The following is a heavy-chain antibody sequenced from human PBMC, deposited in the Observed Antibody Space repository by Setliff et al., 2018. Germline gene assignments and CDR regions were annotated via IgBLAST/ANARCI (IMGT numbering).Heavy chain of an antibody. CDR2: IIPIFGTA. J-gene: IGHJ1*01. CDR1: GGTFSSYA. CDR3: ARGNPAERYEY. V-gene: IGHV1-69*06. D-gene: IGHD5-12*01. Sequence: GASVKVSCKASGGTFSSYAISWVRQAPGQGLEWMGGIIPIFGTANYAQKFQGRVTITADTSTSTAYMELSSLRFDDTAVYYCARGNPAERYEYWGQGTLVTVSS.